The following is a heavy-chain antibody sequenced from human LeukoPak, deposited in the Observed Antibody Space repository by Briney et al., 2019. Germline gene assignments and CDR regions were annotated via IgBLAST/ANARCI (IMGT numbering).Heavy chain of an antibody. V-gene: IGHV4-61*02. J-gene: IGHJ6*03. Sequence: SQTLSLTCTVSGGSISSGSYYRSWIRQPAGKGLEWIGRIYTSGSTNYNPSLKSRVTMSVDTSKNQFSLKLSSVTAADTAVYYCARSRVETDIVVVPAARPRLYYYYYMDVWGKGTTVTVSS. CDR3: ARSRVETDIVVVPAARPRLYYYYYMDV. CDR1: GGSISSGSYY. D-gene: IGHD2-2*02. CDR2: IYTSGST.